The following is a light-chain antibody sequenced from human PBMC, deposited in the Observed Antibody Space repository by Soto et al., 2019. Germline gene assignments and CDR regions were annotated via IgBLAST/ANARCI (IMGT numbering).Light chain of an antibody. V-gene: IGKV3-20*01. CDR2: GAS. CDR1: QSVSSR. CDR3: QHYAHNSPIT. J-gene: IGKJ5*01. Sequence: EIVLTQSPGTVSLSPGERATRSCRASQSVSSRLAWYQQRPGQAPRLLISGASSRATGIPDRFSGSGSGTDFTLTISRLEPEDFALYYCQHYAHNSPITFGQGTRLEI.